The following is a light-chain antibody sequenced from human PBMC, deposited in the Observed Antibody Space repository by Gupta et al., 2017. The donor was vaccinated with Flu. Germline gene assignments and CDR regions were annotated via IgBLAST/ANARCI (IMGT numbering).Light chain of an antibody. CDR1: QSVSSY. Sequence: PGERATLSCRASQSVSSYLAWYQQKPGQAPRLLIYDASNRATGIPARFSGSGSGTDFTLTISSLEPEDFAVYYCQQRSNWNTFGGGTKVEIK. J-gene: IGKJ4*01. CDR3: QQRSNWNT. CDR2: DAS. V-gene: IGKV3-11*01.